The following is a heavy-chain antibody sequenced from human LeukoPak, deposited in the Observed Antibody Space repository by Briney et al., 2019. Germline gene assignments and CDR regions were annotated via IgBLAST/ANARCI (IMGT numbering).Heavy chain of an antibody. CDR3: AELGITMIGGV. J-gene: IGHJ6*04. Sequence: GGSLRLSCAASGFTFSTYGMSWVRQAPGKGLEWVSAISGSGGSSYYADSVKGRFTISRDNAKNSLYLQMNSLRAEDTAVYYCAELGITMIGGVWGKGTTVTISS. CDR2: ISGSGGSS. D-gene: IGHD3-10*02. V-gene: IGHV3-23*01. CDR1: GFTFSTYG.